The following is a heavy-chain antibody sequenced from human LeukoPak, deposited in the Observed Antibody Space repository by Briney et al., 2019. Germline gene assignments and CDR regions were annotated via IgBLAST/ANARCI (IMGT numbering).Heavy chain of an antibody. V-gene: IGHV1-2*02. CDR2: INPNSGGT. CDR1: GYSFTSHY. Sequence: ASVKVSCKASGYSFTSHYMHWVRQAPGQGLEWMGWINPNSGGTNYAQKFQGRVTMTRDTSISTAYMELSRLRSDDTAVYYCARDMGVVRSYDYWGQGTLVTVSS. CDR3: ARDMGVVRSYDY. J-gene: IGHJ4*02. D-gene: IGHD3-3*01.